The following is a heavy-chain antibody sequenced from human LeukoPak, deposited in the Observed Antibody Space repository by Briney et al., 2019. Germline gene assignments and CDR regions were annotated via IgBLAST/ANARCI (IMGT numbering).Heavy chain of an antibody. D-gene: IGHD2-15*01. CDR3: SVAGS. V-gene: IGHV4-4*09. J-gene: IGHJ4*02. CDR2: IYTSGRT. Sequence: SETLSLTCTVTVSGDSVSSKSWSWIRQPPGKGLEWIGYIYTSGRTSYKPSLRSQVTISVDTSKNQFSLTLSSVTAADTAVYYCSVAGSWGQGTLVTVSS. CDR1: GDSVSSKS.